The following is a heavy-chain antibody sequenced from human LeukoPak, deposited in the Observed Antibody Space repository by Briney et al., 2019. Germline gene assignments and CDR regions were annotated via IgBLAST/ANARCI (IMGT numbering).Heavy chain of an antibody. CDR1: GGSISSNNHY. CDR3: ARVPLWFGTGYMDV. Sequence: SETLSLTCTVSGGSISSNNHYWGWIRQPAGKGLEWIGHIYYSGSIFLNPSLKSRVTISVDTSKNQFSLKLSSVTAADAAFYYCARVPLWFGTGYMDVWGKGTTVIVSS. CDR2: IYYSGSI. D-gene: IGHD2-21*01. V-gene: IGHV4-39*07. J-gene: IGHJ6*03.